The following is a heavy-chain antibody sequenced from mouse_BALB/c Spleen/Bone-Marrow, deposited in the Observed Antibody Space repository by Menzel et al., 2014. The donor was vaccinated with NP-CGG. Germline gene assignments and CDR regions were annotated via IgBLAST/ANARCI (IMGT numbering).Heavy chain of an antibody. CDR3: ARTMIRGYFDV. CDR2: ILPGSGST. V-gene: IGHV1-9*01. J-gene: IGHJ1*01. Sequence: VQVVESGADLMKPGASIKISCKATGYTFRSDWIEWVKQRPGHGLEWIGEILPGSGSTNYNEKFKGKATFTADTSSNTAYMQLSSLTSEDSAVYYCARTMIRGYFDVWGAGTTVTVSS. D-gene: IGHD2-4*01. CDR1: GYTFRSDW.